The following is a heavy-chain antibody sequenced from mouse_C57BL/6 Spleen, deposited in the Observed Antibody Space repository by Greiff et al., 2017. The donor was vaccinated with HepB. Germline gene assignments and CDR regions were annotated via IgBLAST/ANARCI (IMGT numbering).Heavy chain of an antibody. CDR1: GFTFSSYA. D-gene: IGHD1-1*01. J-gene: IGHJ1*03. CDR2: ISDGGSYT. Sequence: EVQLVESGGGLVKPGGSLKLSCAASGFTFSSYAMSWVRQTPEKRLEWVATISDGGSYTYYPDNVKGRFTISRDNAKNNLYLQMSHLKSEDTAMYYCARDLDYGSSRYFDVWGTGTTVTVSS. V-gene: IGHV5-4*01. CDR3: ARDLDYGSSRYFDV.